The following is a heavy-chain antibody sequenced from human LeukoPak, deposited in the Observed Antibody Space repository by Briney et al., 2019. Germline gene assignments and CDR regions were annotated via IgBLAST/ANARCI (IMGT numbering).Heavy chain of an antibody. D-gene: IGHD3-16*02. J-gene: IGHJ6*02. V-gene: IGHV4-61*09. CDR3: ALGEMTTFGGLIVNYYYYGVDV. Sequence: SQTLSLTCTVSSGSVSSGSYYWSWLRQSAGLGLEWLGHLHSGGSINYYPSLESRVSMSVDPSKNQFSLRLTSVTATDTAVYYCALGEMTTFGGLIVNYYYYGVDVWGQGTTVIVSS. CDR2: LHSGGSI. CDR1: SGSVSSGSYY.